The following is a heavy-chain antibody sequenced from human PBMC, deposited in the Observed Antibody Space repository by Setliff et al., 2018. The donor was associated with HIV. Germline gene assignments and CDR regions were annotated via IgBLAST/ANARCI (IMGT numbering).Heavy chain of an antibody. Sequence: PSETLSLTCTVSGGPITTSTYYWGWIRQPPGKGLEWIGNIYQSGTTFYNASLRSRVTMSVDPSKNQFSLKLNFVTAADTAVYYCEAATVGQTGYYGIDVWGQGTAVTVSS. D-gene: IGHD1-26*01. CDR3: EAATVGQTGYYGIDV. V-gene: IGHV4-39*07. CDR1: GGPITTSTYY. CDR2: IYQSGTT. J-gene: IGHJ6*02.